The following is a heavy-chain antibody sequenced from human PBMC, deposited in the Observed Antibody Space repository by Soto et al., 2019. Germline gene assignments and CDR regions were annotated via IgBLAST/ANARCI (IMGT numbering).Heavy chain of an antibody. CDR2: ISAYNGNT. Sequence: ASVKVSCKASGYTFTSDGISWVRQAPGQGLEWMGWISAYNGNTNYAQKLQGRVTMTTDTSTSTAYMELRSLRSDDTAVYYCARDVYYYDSSGYYYFDFWGQGTLVTVSS. J-gene: IGHJ4*02. CDR1: GYTFTSDG. CDR3: ARDVYYYDSSGYYYFDF. D-gene: IGHD3-22*01. V-gene: IGHV1-18*01.